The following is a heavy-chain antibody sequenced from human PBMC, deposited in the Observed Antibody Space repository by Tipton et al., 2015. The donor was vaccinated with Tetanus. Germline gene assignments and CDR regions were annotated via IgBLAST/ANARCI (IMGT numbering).Heavy chain of an antibody. CDR3: AKDTEAAAYTWGRGIFEY. CDR2: ISWNSDSI. D-gene: IGHD7-27*01. J-gene: IGHJ4*02. Sequence: RSLRLSCAASGFTFDNYAMHWVRLAPGKGLEWVSSISWNSDSIGYADSVKGRFTISRDKAKNSLYLQMNSLRPEDTALYYCAKDTEAAAYTWGRGIFEYWGQGALVTVSS. V-gene: IGHV3-9*01. CDR1: GFTFDNYA.